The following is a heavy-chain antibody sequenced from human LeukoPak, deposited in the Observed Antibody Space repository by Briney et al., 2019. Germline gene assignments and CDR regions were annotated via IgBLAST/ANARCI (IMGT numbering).Heavy chain of an antibody. V-gene: IGHV3-48*03. J-gene: IGHJ4*02. CDR2: ISGSGSTI. D-gene: IGHD5-18*01. CDR3: ARVRSGYSHENYFDY. CDR1: GFTFSSYE. Sequence: GGSLRLSCAASGFTFSSYEMNWVRQAPGKGLEWVSYISGSGSTIYYADSVKGRFTISRDNAKDSLYLQMNSLRAEDTAVYYCARVRSGYSHENYFDYWGQGTLVTVSS.